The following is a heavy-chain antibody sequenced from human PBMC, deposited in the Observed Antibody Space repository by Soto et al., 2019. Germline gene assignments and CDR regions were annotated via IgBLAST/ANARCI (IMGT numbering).Heavy chain of an antibody. CDR2: INPYSGVT. V-gene: IGHV1-2*04. Sequence: QVQLVQSGAEVKKPGASVTVSCRSSGDTFTDYYMHWVRQAPGQGLECMGWINPYSGVTKYAQKLQGWATMTKDTSIRTVYMQLSRLRSDDTAVYYCARESGGATATLDYYYFYMDVWGTGTTVTVSS. J-gene: IGHJ6*03. D-gene: IGHD5-12*01. CDR1: GDTFTDYY. CDR3: ARESGGATATLDYYYFYMDV.